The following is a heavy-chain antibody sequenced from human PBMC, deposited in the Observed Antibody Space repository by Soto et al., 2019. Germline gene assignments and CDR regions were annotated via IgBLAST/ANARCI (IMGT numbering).Heavy chain of an antibody. D-gene: IGHD4-17*01. Sequence: PGGSLRLSCAASGFTFSSYAMSWVRQAPGKGLEWVSAISGSGGSTYYADSVKGRFTISRDNSKNTLYLQMNSLRAEDTAVYYCAKDVQPVTTPYYFDYWGQGTLVTVSS. J-gene: IGHJ4*02. CDR1: GFTFSSYA. CDR3: AKDVQPVTTPYYFDY. V-gene: IGHV3-23*01. CDR2: ISGSGGST.